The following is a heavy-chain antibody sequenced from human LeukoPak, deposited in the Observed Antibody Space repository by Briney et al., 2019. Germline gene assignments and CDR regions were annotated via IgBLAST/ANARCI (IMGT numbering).Heavy chain of an antibody. CDR3: AELGITMIGGV. V-gene: IGHV3-48*03. J-gene: IGHJ6*04. Sequence: GGSLRLSCAASGFTFSSYEMNWVRQAPGKGLEWVSYISSSGSTIYYADSVKGRFTSSRDNAKNSLYLQMNSLRAEDTAVYYCAELGITMIGGVWGKGTTVTISS. D-gene: IGHD3-10*02. CDR1: GFTFSSYE. CDR2: ISSSGSTI.